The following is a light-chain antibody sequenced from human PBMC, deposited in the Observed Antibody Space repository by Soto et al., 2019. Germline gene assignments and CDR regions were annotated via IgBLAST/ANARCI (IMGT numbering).Light chain of an antibody. CDR2: ASS. Sequence: DIQLTQSPSSLSASVGDRVTMTCRASETISTFLNWYQHKPGKAPKLLISASSRLQSGVPSRFSGSGSGTDFTLTISSLQPDDFATYYCQHYNSYSEAFGQGTKVDIK. CDR3: QHYNSYSEA. J-gene: IGKJ1*01. CDR1: ETISTF. V-gene: IGKV1-39*01.